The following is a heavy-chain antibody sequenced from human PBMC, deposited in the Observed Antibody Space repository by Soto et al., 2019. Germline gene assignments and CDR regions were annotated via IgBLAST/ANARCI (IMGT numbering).Heavy chain of an antibody. V-gene: IGHV3-48*03. CDR1: GFTFNDFE. CDR2: IDGGGTTK. Sequence: EVQLLESGGGLVQPGGSLRLSCGVSGFTFNDFEMNWVRQAPGKGLEWLAYIDGGGTTKKYADSVRGRFTISRDNPNNSLSLQMSSLSAADTAIYYCARGFGRFNYWGQGTLVSVSS. J-gene: IGHJ4*02. CDR3: ARGFGRFNY. D-gene: IGHD3-10*01.